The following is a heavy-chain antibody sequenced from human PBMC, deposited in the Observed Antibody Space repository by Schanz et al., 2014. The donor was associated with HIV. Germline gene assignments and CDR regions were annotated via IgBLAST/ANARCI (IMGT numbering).Heavy chain of an antibody. D-gene: IGHD6-13*01. CDR3: AREKDLGYSSTLGF. CDR1: GFTFSSYA. Sequence: EVQLVESGGTVVQPGGSLRLSCAASGFTFSSYAMSWVRQAPGKGLEWVSAVNSGGTTYYADSVKGRFTISRDNAKNSLYLQMNSLRGEDTAVYYCAREKDLGYSSTLGFWGQGTLVTVSS. V-gene: IGHV3-23*04. CDR2: VNSGGTT. J-gene: IGHJ4*02.